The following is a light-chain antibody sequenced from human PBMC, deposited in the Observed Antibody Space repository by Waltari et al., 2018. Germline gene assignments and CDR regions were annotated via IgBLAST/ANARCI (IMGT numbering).Light chain of an antibody. V-gene: IGLV1-47*01. J-gene: IGLJ3*02. CDR1: RSNIGSNY. CDR3: AAWDDSLSGRV. Sequence: QSVLTQPPSASGTPGQRVTISCSGSRSNIGSNYVYWYQQVPGTAPKLLIYRNNQRPSGVPARCSGAKSGTSASLAISGLRSEDEVDYYCAAWDDSLSGRVFGGGTKVTVL. CDR2: RNN.